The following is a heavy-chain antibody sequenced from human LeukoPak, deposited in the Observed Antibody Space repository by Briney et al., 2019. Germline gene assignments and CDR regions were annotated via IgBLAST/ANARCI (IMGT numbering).Heavy chain of an antibody. Sequence: PGGSLRLSCAASGFTFSSYGMSWVRQAPGKGLEWVSHIRGRASETYYADSVRGRFIISRDNSKNTLYLQMNSLRAEDTAVYYCAKEDDRGGAFDIWGQGTMVTVSS. J-gene: IGHJ3*02. CDR1: GFTFSSYG. D-gene: IGHD1-1*01. CDR3: AKEDDRGGAFDI. CDR2: IRGRASET. V-gene: IGHV3-23*01.